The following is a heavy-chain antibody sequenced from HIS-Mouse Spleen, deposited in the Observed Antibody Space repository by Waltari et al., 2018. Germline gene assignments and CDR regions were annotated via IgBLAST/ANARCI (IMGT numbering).Heavy chain of an antibody. CDR3: ATHLDYGYDY. CDR1: GGSITRGGYY. D-gene: IGHD3-10*01. J-gene: IGHJ4*02. V-gene: IGHV4-31*03. Sequence: QVQLQESGPGLVKPSQTLSLTCPSPGGSITRGGYYWSWIRQHPGKGLEWIGYIYYSGSTYYNPSLKSRVTISVDTSKNQFSLKLSSVTAADTAVYYCATHLDYGYDYWGQGTLVTVSS. CDR2: IYYSGST.